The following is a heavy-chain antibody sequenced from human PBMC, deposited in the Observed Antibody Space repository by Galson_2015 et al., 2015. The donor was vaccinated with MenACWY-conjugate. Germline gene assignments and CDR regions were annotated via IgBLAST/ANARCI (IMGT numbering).Heavy chain of an antibody. CDR3: TRGGAAENDH. V-gene: IGHV3-21*01. Sequence: SLRLSCAASGFNFGSYSMNWVRQAPGKGLEWVSAISSSSGYRYYGDSVKGRVFVSRDNDKNSLFLQLNSLRVDDTAVYYCTRGGAAENDHWGPGILVTVSS. J-gene: IGHJ5*02. CDR1: GFNFGSYS. CDR2: ISSSSGYR. D-gene: IGHD6-13*01.